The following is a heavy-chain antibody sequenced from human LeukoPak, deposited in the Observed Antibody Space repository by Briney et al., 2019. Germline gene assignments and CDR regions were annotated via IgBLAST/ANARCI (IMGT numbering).Heavy chain of an antibody. J-gene: IGHJ3*02. CDR3: AREWRPDTAMVGYDAFDI. CDR2: ISAYNGNT. D-gene: IGHD5-18*01. Sequence: ASVKVSCKASGYTFTSYGISWVRRAPGQGLEWMGWISAYNGNTNYAQKLQGRVTMTTDTSTSTAYMELRSLRSDDTAVYYCAREWRPDTAMVGYDAFDIWGQGTMVTVSS. V-gene: IGHV1-18*01. CDR1: GYTFTSYG.